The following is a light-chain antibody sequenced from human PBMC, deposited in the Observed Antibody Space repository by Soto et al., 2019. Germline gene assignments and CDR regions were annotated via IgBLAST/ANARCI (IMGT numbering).Light chain of an antibody. Sequence: QSVLTQPPSASGSPGQSVTISWTGTSRDVGANNYVSWYQQHPGKAPKLMIYEVTKRPSGVPDRFSGSKSGNTASLTVSGLQAEDEADYYCSSYAGTNRVFGTGTKLTVL. J-gene: IGLJ1*01. CDR3: SSYAGTNRV. CDR1: SRDVGANNY. CDR2: EVT. V-gene: IGLV2-8*01.